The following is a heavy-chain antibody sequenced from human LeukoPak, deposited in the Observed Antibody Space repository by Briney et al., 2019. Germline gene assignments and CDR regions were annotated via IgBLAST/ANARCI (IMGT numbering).Heavy chain of an antibody. CDR2: MYHSGST. V-gene: IGHV4-38-2*01. D-gene: IGHD5-24*01. J-gene: IGHJ4*02. CDR1: GYSISSGYY. CDR3: ARGGARSREGYNSELDN. Sequence: SETLSLTCAVSGYSISSGYYWGWIRQPPGKGLEWIGSMYHSGSTYYDPSLKSRVSISADTSKNLFSLNLSSVTAADTAVYYCARGGARSREGYNSELDNWGQGTLVTVSS.